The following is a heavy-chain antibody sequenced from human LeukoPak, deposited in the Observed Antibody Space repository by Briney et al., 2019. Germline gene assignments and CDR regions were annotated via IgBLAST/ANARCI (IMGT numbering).Heavy chain of an antibody. Sequence: PGESLKISCQRSGSRFTIYRITWVRQMPGKGLEWVGRFDPIDSDTNYNPSFRGDATISADTSISTLYLQWRSLKASDTAIYYCASPRDGYTWPLDAWGQGTSVSVSS. J-gene: IGHJ5*02. CDR2: FDPIDSDT. CDR1: GSRFTIYR. CDR3: ASPRDGYTWPLDA. D-gene: IGHD5-24*01. V-gene: IGHV5-10-1*01.